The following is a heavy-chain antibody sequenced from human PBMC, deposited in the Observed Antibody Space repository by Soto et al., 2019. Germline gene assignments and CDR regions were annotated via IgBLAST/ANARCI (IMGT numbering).Heavy chain of an antibody. V-gene: IGHV3-23*01. J-gene: IGHJ4*02. Sequence: VQLLESGGGLVQPGGSLRLSCATSGFTFTSHAMTWVRRAPGKGLEWGSVISGNGGNTYYADSVKGRFTVSRDNSENALYPQMTSLICEDTAVYYCARTRQWLRNFDYWVQGTLVSVSS. CDR1: GFTFTSHA. D-gene: IGHD6-19*01. CDR2: ISGNGGNT. CDR3: ARTRQWLRNFDY.